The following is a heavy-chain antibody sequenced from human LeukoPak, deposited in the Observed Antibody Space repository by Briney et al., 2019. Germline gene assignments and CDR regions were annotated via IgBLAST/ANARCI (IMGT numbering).Heavy chain of an antibody. CDR1: GYSISSGYY. CDR2: IYHSGST. J-gene: IGHJ3*01. V-gene: IGHV4-38-2*01. CDR3: ARASPDCSSTSCYTGGAFDF. Sequence: PSETLSLTCAVSGYSISSGYYWGWIRQPPGKGLEWIGSIYHSGSTYYNPSLKSRVTISVDTSKNQFSLKLSSVTAADTAVYYCARASPDCSSTSCYTGGAFDFWGQGTMVTVSS. D-gene: IGHD2-2*02.